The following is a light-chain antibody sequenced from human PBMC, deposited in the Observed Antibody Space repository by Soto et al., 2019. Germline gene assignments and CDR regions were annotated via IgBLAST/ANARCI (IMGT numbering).Light chain of an antibody. CDR1: QSVSSY. Sequence: EIVLTQSPATLSLSPGERATLSCRASQSVSSYLAWYQQKPGQAPRLLIYDASTRATGIPARFSGSSSGTDFTLTISSLEPEDFAVYYCQQRSNWPSPTFGGGTKVEIK. CDR3: QQRSNWPSPT. V-gene: IGKV3-11*01. CDR2: DAS. J-gene: IGKJ4*01.